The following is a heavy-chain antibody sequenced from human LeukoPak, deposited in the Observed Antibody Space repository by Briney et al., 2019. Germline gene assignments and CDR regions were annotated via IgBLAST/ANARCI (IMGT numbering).Heavy chain of an antibody. J-gene: IGHJ4*02. CDR1: GFTFSSYV. CDR3: AEEVGATYPTFDY. CDR2: ISGSSSST. Sequence: GGSLRLSCAAYGFTFSSYVMSWVRQGPGKGLEWVSSISGSSSSTYYADSVKGRFTISRDNSKNTLYLQMNSLRAEDTAVYYCAEEVGATYPTFDYWGQGTLVTVFS. V-gene: IGHV3-23*01. D-gene: IGHD1-26*01.